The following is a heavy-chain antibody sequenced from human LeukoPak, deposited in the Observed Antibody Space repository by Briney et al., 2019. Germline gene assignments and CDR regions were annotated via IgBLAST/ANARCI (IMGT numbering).Heavy chain of an antibody. Sequence: GASVKVSCKASGYTFTAYYMHWVRQAPGQGLEWMGWINPNSGVTNYAQNFQGRVTMTRDTSISTAYMELRRLRSDDTAVYYCAKVKDPPYSRDGYYFDYWGQGTLVTVSS. V-gene: IGHV1-2*02. CDR3: AKVKDPPYSRDGYYFDY. J-gene: IGHJ4*02. CDR1: GYTFTAYY. D-gene: IGHD2-15*01. CDR2: INPNSGVT.